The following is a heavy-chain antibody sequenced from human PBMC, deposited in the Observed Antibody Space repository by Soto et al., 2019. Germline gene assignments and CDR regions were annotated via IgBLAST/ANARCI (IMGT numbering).Heavy chain of an antibody. CDR3: ANAGGNYDGSGYYYQAAAFDI. D-gene: IGHD3-22*01. J-gene: IGHJ3*02. V-gene: IGHV3-23*01. CDR2: TSGSGGST. Sequence: EVQLLESGGGLVQPGGSLRLSCAASGFTFSSYALSWVRQAPGKGLEWVSATSGSGGSTYYADSVRGRFTISRANSKDTLFLQMNSLRAEDTAVYYCANAGGNYDGSGYYYQAAAFDIWGPGTMDTVSS. CDR1: GFTFSSYA.